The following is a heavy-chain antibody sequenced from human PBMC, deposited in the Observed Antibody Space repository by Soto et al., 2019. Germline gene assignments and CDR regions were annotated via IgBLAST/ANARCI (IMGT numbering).Heavy chain of an antibody. J-gene: IGHJ4*02. CDR2: IWYDGSNE. Sequence: HPGGSLRLSCAASGFTFSSYGMHWVRQAPGKGLEWVAVIWYDGSNEYYADSVKGRFTVSRDNSKNTLYLQINSLRAGDTAVYYCAREYDYVWGSYRYTGPPADPHFDYWGQGTLVTVSS. V-gene: IGHV3-33*01. CDR3: AREYDYVWGSYRYTGPPADPHFDY. D-gene: IGHD3-16*02. CDR1: GFTFSSYG.